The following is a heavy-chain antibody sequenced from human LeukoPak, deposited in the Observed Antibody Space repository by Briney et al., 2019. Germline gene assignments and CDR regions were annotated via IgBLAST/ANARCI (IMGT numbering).Heavy chain of an antibody. V-gene: IGHV3-74*01. D-gene: IGHD3-3*01. Sequence: PGGSLRPSCAASGFIFSGYWMHWVRQAPGKGLVWLSRIKNDGSITSYADSVKGRFTISRDNAKNTLYLQMNSLRVEDTAVYYCTKSDWFDPWGQGTLVTVSS. CDR3: TKSDWFDP. CDR2: IKNDGSIT. CDR1: GFIFSGYW. J-gene: IGHJ5*02.